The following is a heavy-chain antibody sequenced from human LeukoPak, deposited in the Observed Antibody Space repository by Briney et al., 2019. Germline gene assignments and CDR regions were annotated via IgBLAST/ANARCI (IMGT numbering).Heavy chain of an antibody. V-gene: IGHV3-48*01. CDR3: AADIRPIDYVWGSYRN. CDR2: ISSSSSTI. Sequence: GGSLRLSCAASGFTFSSYSMNWVRQAPGKGLEWVSYISSSSSTIYYADSVKGRFTISRDNAKNSLYLQMNSLRAEDTAVYYCAADIRPIDYVWGSYRNWGQGTLVTVSS. J-gene: IGHJ4*02. CDR1: GFTFSSYS. D-gene: IGHD3-16*02.